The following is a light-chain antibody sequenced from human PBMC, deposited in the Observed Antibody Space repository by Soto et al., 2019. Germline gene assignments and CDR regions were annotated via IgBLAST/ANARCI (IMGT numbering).Light chain of an antibody. V-gene: IGKV3-15*01. CDR3: QYYNNWLAT. J-gene: IGKJ4*01. CDR2: AAS. Sequence: EVVMTQSPATLSVSPWDKVSLSCRANQTISNMLAWYQQKPGQAPRLLIYAASTRATGVSARFSGSGSGTEFTLTISSLQSEDFTIYYCQYYNNWLATFGGGTKVDI. CDR1: QTISNM.